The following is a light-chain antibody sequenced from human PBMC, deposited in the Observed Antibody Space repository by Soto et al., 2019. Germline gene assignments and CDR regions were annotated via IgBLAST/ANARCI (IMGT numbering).Light chain of an antibody. CDR2: AAS. J-gene: IGKJ1*01. CDR3: QQLSVYPRT. Sequence: DIPLTQSPSFLSASVGDRVAITCRASQDINTYLAWYQQKPGKAPKLLIYAASTLQSAVPSRFSGGGSGTEFTLAVISLQPEDFGTYYCQQLSVYPRTFGQRTK. CDR1: QDINTY. V-gene: IGKV1-9*01.